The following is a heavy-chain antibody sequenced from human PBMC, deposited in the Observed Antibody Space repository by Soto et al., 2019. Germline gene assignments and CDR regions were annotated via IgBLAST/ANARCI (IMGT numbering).Heavy chain of an antibody. D-gene: IGHD5-18*01. V-gene: IGHV4-61*01. CDR2: IYSSGST. CDR3: ARDIRGYSRAFDY. CDR1: GDSVRGANYY. J-gene: IGHJ4*02. Sequence: QVQLQESGPGLVKPSETLSLTCTVSGDSVRGANYYWTWIRQPPGKGLEWIGYIYSSGSTNYNPSLKSRVTISLDTSSNQYSLKLTSVTAADTAVYYCARDIRGYSRAFDYWGQGTLVTVSS.